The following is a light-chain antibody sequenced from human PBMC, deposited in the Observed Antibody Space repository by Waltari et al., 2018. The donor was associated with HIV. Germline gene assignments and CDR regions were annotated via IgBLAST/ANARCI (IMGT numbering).Light chain of an antibody. Sequence: QSVLTQPPSASGTPGQRVTISCSGSSSNLGSNTVNWYQQLPGTAPTLLIYSNNQRPSGVPDRFSGSKSGTSASLAISGLQSEDEADYYCAAWDDSLNNPYVFGTGTKVTVL. CDR3: AAWDDSLNNPYV. CDR2: SNN. CDR1: SSNLGSNT. J-gene: IGLJ1*01. V-gene: IGLV1-44*01.